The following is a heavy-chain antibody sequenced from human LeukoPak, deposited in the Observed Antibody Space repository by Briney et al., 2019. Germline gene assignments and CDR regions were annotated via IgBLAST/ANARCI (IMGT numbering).Heavy chain of an antibody. CDR1: GYTFTSYY. CDR3: ARATYYDFWSGHNPYYYYGMNV. Sequence: ASVKVSCKASGYTFTSYYMHWVRQAPGQGLEWMGIINPSGGSTSYAQKFQGRVTMTRDTSTSTVYMELSSLRSEDTAVYYCARATYYDFWSGHNPYYYYGMNVWGQGTTVTVSS. D-gene: IGHD3-3*01. CDR2: INPSGGST. V-gene: IGHV1-46*01. J-gene: IGHJ6*02.